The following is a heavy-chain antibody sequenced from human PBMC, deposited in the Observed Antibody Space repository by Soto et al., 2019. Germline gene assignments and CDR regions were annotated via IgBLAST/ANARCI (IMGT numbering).Heavy chain of an antibody. J-gene: IGHJ4*02. CDR2: IIPIFKTT. D-gene: IGHD2-2*02. V-gene: IGHV1-69*06. CDR1: GSRFSNYV. Sequence: QVQLVQSGAEVKTPGSSLKVSCTVSGSRFSNYVISWVRQAPGHGLEWLGRIIPIFKTTQYAQKFKGRVTITAENSTNTASRELSSLRSDDTAVYYWAREGRGKKAGYNGLVSLGYWGQGTLVAVSS. CDR3: AREGRGKKAGYNGLVSLGY.